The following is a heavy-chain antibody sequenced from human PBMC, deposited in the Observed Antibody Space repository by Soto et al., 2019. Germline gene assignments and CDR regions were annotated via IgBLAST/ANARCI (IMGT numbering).Heavy chain of an antibody. J-gene: IGHJ6*02. Sequence: QVQLVESGGGVVQPGRSLRLSCAASGFTFSSYGMHWVRQAPGKGLEWVAVISYDGSNKYYADSVKGRFTISRDNSKNTVYLQMNSLRAEDTAVYYCAKDREYYDFWSGYPFYYYYGMDVWGQGTTVTVSS. V-gene: IGHV3-30*18. CDR2: ISYDGSNK. D-gene: IGHD3-3*01. CDR3: AKDREYYDFWSGYPFYYYYGMDV. CDR1: GFTFSSYG.